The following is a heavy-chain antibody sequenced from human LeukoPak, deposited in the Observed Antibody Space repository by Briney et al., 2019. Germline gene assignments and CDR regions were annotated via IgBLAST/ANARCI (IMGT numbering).Heavy chain of an antibody. CDR3: ARHGVEATPDYYYMDV. J-gene: IGHJ6*03. Sequence: SETLSLTCTVSGGSISSSSYYWGWIRQPPGKGLEWIGSIYYSGSTYYNPSRKSRVTISVDTSKNQFSLKLSSVTAADTAVYYCARHGVEATPDYYYMDVWGKGTTVTVSS. V-gene: IGHV4-39*01. CDR2: IYYSGST. D-gene: IGHD1-26*01. CDR1: GGSISSSSYY.